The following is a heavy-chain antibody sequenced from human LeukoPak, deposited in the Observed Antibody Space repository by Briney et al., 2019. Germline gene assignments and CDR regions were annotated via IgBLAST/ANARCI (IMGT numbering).Heavy chain of an antibody. CDR3: ARAGAYYYDSSHVH. CDR1: GGSVSGYY. V-gene: IGHV4-59*10. CDR2: INTSGSS. J-gene: IGHJ4*02. Sequence: PSETLSLTCAVYGGSVSGYYWSWIRQPAGKGLEWIGRINTSGSSDYNPSLKSRVTISVDTSKNQFSLKLSSVTAADTAVYHCARAGAYYYDSSHVHWGQGTLVTVSS. D-gene: IGHD3-22*01.